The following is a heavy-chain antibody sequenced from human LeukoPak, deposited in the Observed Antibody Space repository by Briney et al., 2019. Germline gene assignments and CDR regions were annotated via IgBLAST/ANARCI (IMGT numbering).Heavy chain of an antibody. Sequence: SETLSLTCTVSGGSISGYFWSWIRQPPGKGPEWIGYIYSTGTTNYSPSLSSRVTISVDTSKNQFSLKLSSVTAADTAVYYCARVKPSDTAMVFSPHHFDYWGQGTLVTVSS. CDR2: IYSTGTT. CDR1: GGSISGYF. J-gene: IGHJ4*02. D-gene: IGHD5-18*01. V-gene: IGHV4-4*09. CDR3: ARVKPSDTAMVFSPHHFDY.